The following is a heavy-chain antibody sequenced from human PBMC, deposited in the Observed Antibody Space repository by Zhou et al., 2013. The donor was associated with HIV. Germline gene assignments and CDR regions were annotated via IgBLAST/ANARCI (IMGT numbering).Heavy chain of an antibody. CDR1: GNSLSKLA. D-gene: IGHD7-27*01. J-gene: IGHJ4*02. CDR3: AAGSKADWGSPFADF. V-gene: IGHV1-24*01. CDR2: LDPEQGEM. Sequence: VQLTQSGAETKKPGASVKIFCKVSGNSLSKLAIHWVRQGPERGLEWMGGLDPEQGEMKYGWSFEGRVTMTEDTSIDTAYMELSGLTYDDTAVYYCAAGSKADWGSPFADFWGQGTLISVSS.